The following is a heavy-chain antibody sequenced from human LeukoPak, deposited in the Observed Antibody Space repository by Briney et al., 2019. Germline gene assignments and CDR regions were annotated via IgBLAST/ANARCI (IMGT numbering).Heavy chain of an antibody. CDR2: MYYSGNT. D-gene: IGHD3-22*01. CDR3: ARGRSDYYDSSGPRYYFDY. V-gene: IGHV4-39*01. CDR1: GFTFSSDW. Sequence: GSLRLSCAASGFTFSSDWMHWVRHAPGRGLEWIGSMYYSGNTYYNPSLRSRVTISVDTSNNQFSLKLSSVTAADTAVYYCARGRSDYYDSSGPRYYFDYWGQGTLVTVSS. J-gene: IGHJ4*02.